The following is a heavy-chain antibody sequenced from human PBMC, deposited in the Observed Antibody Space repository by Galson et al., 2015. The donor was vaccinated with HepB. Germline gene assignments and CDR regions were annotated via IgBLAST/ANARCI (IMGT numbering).Heavy chain of an antibody. CDR3: ARPLRRHGYFDY. CDR2: IYPGDSDT. Sequence: QSGAEVKKPGESLKISCTGSGSSFPSYWIGWVRQMPGKGLEWMGIIYPGDSDTRYSPSFQGQVTISADKSISTAYLQWSSLKASDTAIYYCARPLRRHGYFDYWGQGTLVTVSS. J-gene: IGHJ4*02. D-gene: IGHD5-24*01. CDR1: GSSFPSYW. V-gene: IGHV5-51*01.